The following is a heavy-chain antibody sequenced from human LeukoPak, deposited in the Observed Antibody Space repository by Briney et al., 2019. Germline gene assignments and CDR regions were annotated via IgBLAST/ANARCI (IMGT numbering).Heavy chain of an antibody. D-gene: IGHD6-6*01. V-gene: IGHV4-59*02. Sequence: SETLSLTCTVSGGSVSSYYWSWVRQPPGKGLEWIGNIYYSGSTNYNPSLKSRVTISVDTSKNQFSLKLSSVTAADTAVYYCAREAISSSSYFDYWGQGTLVTVSS. CDR1: GGSVSSYY. CDR2: IYYSGST. J-gene: IGHJ4*02. CDR3: AREAISSSSYFDY.